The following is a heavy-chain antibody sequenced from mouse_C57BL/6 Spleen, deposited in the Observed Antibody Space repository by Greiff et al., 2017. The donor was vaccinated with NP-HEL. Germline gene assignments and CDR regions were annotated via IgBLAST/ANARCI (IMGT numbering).Heavy chain of an antibody. V-gene: IGHV5-17*01. D-gene: IGHD2-2*01. CDR3: ARRNGYEYYFDY. J-gene: IGHJ2*01. CDR2: ISSGSSTI. CDR1: GFTFSDYG. Sequence: DVKLVESGGGLVKPGGSLKLSCAASGFTFSDYGMHWVRQAPEKGLEWVAYISSGSSTIYYADTVKGRFTISRDNAKNTLFLQMTSLRSEDTAMYYCARRNGYEYYFDYWGQGTTLTVSS.